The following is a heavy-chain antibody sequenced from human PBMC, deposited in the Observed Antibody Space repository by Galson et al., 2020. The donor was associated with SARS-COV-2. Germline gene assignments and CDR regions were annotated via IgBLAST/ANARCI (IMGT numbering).Heavy chain of an antibody. CDR2: IWYDGSNK. Sequence: TGGSLRLSCEASGFTFSTYGMDWVRQAPGKGLEWVAVIWYDGSNKYYADSVKGRFTISRDNSKNTLYLQMNSLRAEDTAVYYCARGNSSHAFDIWGQGTMVTVSS. J-gene: IGHJ3*02. CDR3: ARGNSSHAFDI. CDR1: GFTFSTYG. V-gene: IGHV3-33*01. D-gene: IGHD1-26*01.